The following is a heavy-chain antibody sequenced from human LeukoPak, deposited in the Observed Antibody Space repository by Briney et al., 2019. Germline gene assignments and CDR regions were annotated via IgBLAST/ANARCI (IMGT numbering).Heavy chain of an antibody. CDR2: IISIFGTA. CDR3: ARGMVRVYSSSRSDWFDP. D-gene: IGHD6-13*01. CDR1: GGTFSSYA. V-gene: IGHV1-69*06. Sequence: GASVKVSCKASGGTFSSYAISWVRQAPGQGLEWMGGIISIFGTANYAQKFQGRVTITADKSTSTAYMELSSLRSEDTAVYYCARGMVRVYSSSRSDWFDPWGQGTLVTVSS. J-gene: IGHJ5*02.